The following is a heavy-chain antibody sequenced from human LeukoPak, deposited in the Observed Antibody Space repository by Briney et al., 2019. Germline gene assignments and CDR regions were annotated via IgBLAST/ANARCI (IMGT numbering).Heavy chain of an antibody. CDR2: INPNSGGA. CDR3: ARERAPYCSGGSCYLPYYGMDV. J-gene: IGHJ6*02. Sequence: VASVKVSCKASGYTFTGYYMHWVRQAPGQGLEWMGWINPNSGGANYAQKFQGRVTMTRDTSISTAYMELSRLRSDDTAVYYCARERAPYCSGGSCYLPYYGMDVWGQGTTVTVSS. D-gene: IGHD2-15*01. V-gene: IGHV1-2*02. CDR1: GYTFTGYY.